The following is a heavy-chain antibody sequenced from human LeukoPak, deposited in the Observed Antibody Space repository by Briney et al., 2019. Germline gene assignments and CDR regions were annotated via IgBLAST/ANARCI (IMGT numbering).Heavy chain of an antibody. J-gene: IGHJ4*02. Sequence: PGGSLRLSCAASGFTFSSYSMNWVRQAPGKGLEWVSSISSSSSYIYYADSVKGRFTISRDNAKNSLYLQMNSLRAEDTAVYYCAREGGYSYGSLGYWGQGTLVTVSP. V-gene: IGHV3-21*01. CDR2: ISSSSSYI. CDR3: AREGGYSYGSLGY. D-gene: IGHD5-18*01. CDR1: GFTFSSYS.